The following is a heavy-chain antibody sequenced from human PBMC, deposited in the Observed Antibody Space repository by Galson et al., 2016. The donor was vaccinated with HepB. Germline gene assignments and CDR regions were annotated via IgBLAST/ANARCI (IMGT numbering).Heavy chain of an antibody. V-gene: IGHV4-61*08. CDR2: TSFSGIT. J-gene: IGHJ4*02. CDR3: ARWGGSGFTF. CDR1: GGTVSSAGFS. Sequence: ETLSLTCSVSGGTVSSAGFSWPWIRQPPGEGLGWIGYTSFSGITNYSPPLKSRLTISIDTSKNKFSLPLTSMTAAATATYYCARWGGSGFTFWGQGALVIVAS. D-gene: IGHD3-16*01.